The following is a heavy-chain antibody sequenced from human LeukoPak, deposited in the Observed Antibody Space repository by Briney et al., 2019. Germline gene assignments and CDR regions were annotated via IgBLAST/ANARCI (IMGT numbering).Heavy chain of an antibody. CDR1: GFTFSDSY. Sequence: PGGSLRLSCAASGFTFSDSYMSWIRQAPGKGLEYISYISSSGSTIYYADSVKGRFTLSRDNAKNSLSLEMNSLSAEDTAVYYCARGKYSFDYWGQGTLVTVSS. V-gene: IGHV3-11*01. CDR3: ARGKYSFDY. J-gene: IGHJ4*02. CDR2: ISSSGSTI.